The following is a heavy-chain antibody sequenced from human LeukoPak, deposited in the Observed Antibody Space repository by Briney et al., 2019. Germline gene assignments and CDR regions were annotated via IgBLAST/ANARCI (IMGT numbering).Heavy chain of an antibody. CDR2: IYYSGSA. CDR3: ARVGITIFGVSNWFDP. CDR1: GGSISSGDYY. J-gene: IGHJ5*02. V-gene: IGHV4-30-4*08. Sequence: SETLSLTCTVSGGSISSGDYYWSWIRQPPGKGLEWIGYIYYSGSAYYNPSLKSQVTMSVDTSKNHFSLKLSSVTAADTAVYYCARVGITIFGVSNWFDPWGQGTLVIVSS. D-gene: IGHD3-3*01.